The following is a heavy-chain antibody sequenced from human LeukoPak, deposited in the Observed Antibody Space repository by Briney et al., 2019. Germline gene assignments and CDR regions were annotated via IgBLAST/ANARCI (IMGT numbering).Heavy chain of an antibody. J-gene: IGHJ3*02. Sequence: SSETLSLTCTVSGGSISGTYYWSWIRQPPGKGLEWIGYIYYIGSTNYNPSLKSRVTISVDTSKNQFSLKLSSVTAADTAVYYCARRDGDAFDNWGQGTMVTVSP. CDR2: IYYIGST. V-gene: IGHV4-59*08. CDR1: GGSISGTYY. CDR3: ARRDGDAFDN.